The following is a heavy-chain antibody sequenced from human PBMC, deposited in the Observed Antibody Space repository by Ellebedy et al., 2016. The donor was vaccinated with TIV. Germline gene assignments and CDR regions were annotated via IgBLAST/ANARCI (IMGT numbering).Heavy chain of an antibody. D-gene: IGHD4-17*01. CDR3: GKDPNGDYVGAFDF. V-gene: IGHV3-23*01. CDR2: IVSTGGVT. CDR1: GFTFSNYG. J-gene: IGHJ3*01. Sequence: PGGSLRLSCVGSGFTFSNYGMVWVRQAPGKGLELVSAIVSTGGVTYYADSVKGRFTISRDNSKNTLYLQMNSLRAEDTAVYYCGKDPNGDYVGAFDFWGQGTRVTVSS.